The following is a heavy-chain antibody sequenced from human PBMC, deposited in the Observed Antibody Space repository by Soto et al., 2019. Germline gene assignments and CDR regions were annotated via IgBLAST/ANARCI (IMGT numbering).Heavy chain of an antibody. V-gene: IGHV4-59*01. D-gene: IGHD3-22*01. J-gene: IGHJ4*01. CDR3: ARGSKDSSGDLYDFDY. Sequence: LSLTRSVSGDSLRNYYWSWIRKRPGKGLEWIGYMYDSGRTNYNPSLKSRVTISVDTSKNPFSWTLSSVTAADTAVYYCARGSKDSSGDLYDFDYWRQGTLGTVS. CDR1: GDSLRNYY. CDR2: MYDSGRT.